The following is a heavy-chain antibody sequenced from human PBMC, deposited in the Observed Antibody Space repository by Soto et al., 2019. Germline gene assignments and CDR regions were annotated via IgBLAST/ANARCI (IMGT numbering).Heavy chain of an antibody. D-gene: IGHD5-18*01. V-gene: IGHV3-21*01. CDR1: GFTFSSYS. Sequence: PGGSLRLSCAASGFTFSSYSMNWVRQAPGKGLEWVSSISSSSSYIYYADSVKGRFTISRDNAKNSLYLQMNSLRAEDTAVYYCARGRRWIQLHWXFDLWGRGTLVTVSS. CDR2: ISSSSSYI. J-gene: IGHJ2*01. CDR3: ARGRRWIQLHWXFDL.